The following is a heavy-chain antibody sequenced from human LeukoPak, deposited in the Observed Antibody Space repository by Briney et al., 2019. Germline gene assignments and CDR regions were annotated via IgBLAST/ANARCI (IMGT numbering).Heavy chain of an antibody. Sequence: ASVKVSCKASGGTFSSYGISWVRQAPGQGLEWMGWISAYNGNTNYAQKLQGRVTMTTDTSTSTAYMELRSLRSDDTAVYYCARDTGYYGSGRVDYWGQGTLVTVSS. V-gene: IGHV1-18*01. J-gene: IGHJ4*02. CDR3: ARDTGYYGSGRVDY. CDR1: GGTFSSYG. CDR2: ISAYNGNT. D-gene: IGHD3-10*01.